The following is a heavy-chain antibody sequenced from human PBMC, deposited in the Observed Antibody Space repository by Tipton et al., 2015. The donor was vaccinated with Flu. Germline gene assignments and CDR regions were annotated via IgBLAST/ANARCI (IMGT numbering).Heavy chain of an antibody. Sequence: LRLSCAASGFTFSSYEMNWVRQAPGKGLEWVSYISSSGNTISYADSVRGRFTISRDNAKNSLYLQLNSLRAEDTAVYYCASLTGDDYWGQGNLVTVSS. D-gene: IGHD7-27*01. CDR2: ISSSGNTI. CDR3: ASLTGDDY. J-gene: IGHJ4*02. V-gene: IGHV3-48*03. CDR1: GFTFSSYE.